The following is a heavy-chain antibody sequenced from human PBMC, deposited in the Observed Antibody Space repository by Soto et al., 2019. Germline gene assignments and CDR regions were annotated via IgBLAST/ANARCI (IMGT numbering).Heavy chain of an antibody. CDR1: GGSISTVGHY. D-gene: IGHD1-1*01. V-gene: IGHV4-31*03. CDR3: ARATGTLRSRNCDY. Sequence: KASETLSLTCSVSGGSISTVGHYWTWIRRPPGKGLEWIGSIYHTGSTYYSKSLRSRLTMSVDTPKSQFSLRLSSVTAADTAVYYCARATGTLRSRNCDYWGQGSLVTVSS. CDR2: IYHTGST. J-gene: IGHJ4*02.